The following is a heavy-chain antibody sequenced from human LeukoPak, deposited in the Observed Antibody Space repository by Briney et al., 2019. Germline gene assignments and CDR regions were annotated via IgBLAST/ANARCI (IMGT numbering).Heavy chain of an antibody. CDR2: ISGSGGDT. D-gene: IGHD6-13*01. CDR1: GFTFSSYG. V-gene: IGHV3-23*01. Sequence: GGTLRLSCAASGFTFSSYGMSWVRQAPGKGLEWVSAISGSGGDTYYTDSVKGRFTISRDNSKNTLYLQMSSLSAEDTAVYYCAKLYGSRATYDAFDIWGQGTMVTVSS. J-gene: IGHJ3*02. CDR3: AKLYGSRATYDAFDI.